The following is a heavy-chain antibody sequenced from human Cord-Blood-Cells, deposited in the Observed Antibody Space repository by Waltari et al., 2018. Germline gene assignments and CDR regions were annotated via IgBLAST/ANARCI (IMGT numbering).Heavy chain of an antibody. Sequence: EVQLLESGGGLVQPGGSLRLSCAASGFTFSSYAMGWVRKAPGKGLEWVSAISGSGGSTYYADSVKGRFTISRDNSKNTLYLQMNSLRAEDTAVYYCAKETGYDILTGYYFDYWGQGTLVTVSS. CDR3: AKETGYDILTGYYFDY. J-gene: IGHJ4*02. D-gene: IGHD3-9*01. CDR2: ISGSGGST. V-gene: IGHV3-23*01. CDR1: GFTFSSYA.